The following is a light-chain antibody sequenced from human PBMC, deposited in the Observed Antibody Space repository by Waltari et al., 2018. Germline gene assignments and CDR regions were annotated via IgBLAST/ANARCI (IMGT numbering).Light chain of an antibody. CDR3: QQYDNLPRYT. V-gene: IGKV1-33*01. CDR1: QDNSNY. J-gene: IGKJ2*01. CDR2: DAS. Sequence: DIQMTQSLSSLSASVRDRVTITCQASQDNSNYLKWYQQKPGKAPKLLIYDASNLETGVPSRFSGSGSGTDFTFTISSLQPEDIATYYCQQYDNLPRYTFGQGTRLEIK.